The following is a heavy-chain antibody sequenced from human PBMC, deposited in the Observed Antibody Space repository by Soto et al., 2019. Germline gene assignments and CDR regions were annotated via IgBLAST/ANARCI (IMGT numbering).Heavy chain of an antibody. CDR1: GDSVSSNSAA. CDR2: TYYRSKWYN. Sequence: SQTLSLTCVISGDSVSSNSAAWNWIRQSPSRGLEWLGRTYYRSKWYNDYAVSVKSRITINPDTSKNQFSLQLNSVTPEDTAVYCCARVGIVVVPAARYYGLDVWGQGTTVTVSS. D-gene: IGHD2-2*01. V-gene: IGHV6-1*01. J-gene: IGHJ6*02. CDR3: ARVGIVVVPAARYYGLDV.